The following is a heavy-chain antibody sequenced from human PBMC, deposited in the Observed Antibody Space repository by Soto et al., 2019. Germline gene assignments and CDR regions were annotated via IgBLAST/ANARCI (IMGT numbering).Heavy chain of an antibody. CDR1: GFTFSSYA. Sequence: QVQLVESGGGVVQPGRSLRLSCAASGFTFSSYAMHWVRQAPGKGLEWVAVISYDGSNKYYADSVKGRFTISRDNSKNTLDVQMNGLRAEDTAVYYCARDPLWGTAMVLWYFDLWGRGTLVTVSS. D-gene: IGHD5-18*01. CDR2: ISYDGSNK. J-gene: IGHJ2*01. CDR3: ARDPLWGTAMVLWYFDL. V-gene: IGHV3-30-3*01.